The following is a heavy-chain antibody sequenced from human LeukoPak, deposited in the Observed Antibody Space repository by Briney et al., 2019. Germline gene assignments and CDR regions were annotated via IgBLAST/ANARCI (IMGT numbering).Heavy chain of an antibody. V-gene: IGHV3-7*01. CDR3: ARSRVAAAGDPYFDY. CDR2: IKQDGSEK. D-gene: IGHD6-13*01. CDR1: GFTFSSYW. J-gene: IGHJ4*02. Sequence: PGGSLRLSCAASGFTFSSYWMSWVRQAPGKGLEWVANIKQDGSEKYHVDSVKGRFTISRDNAKNSLYLQMNSLRAEDTAVYYCARSRVAAAGDPYFDYWGQGTLVTVSS.